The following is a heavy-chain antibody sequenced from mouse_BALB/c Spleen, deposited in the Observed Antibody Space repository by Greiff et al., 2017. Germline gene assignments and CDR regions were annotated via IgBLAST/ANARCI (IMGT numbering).Heavy chain of an antibody. D-gene: IGHD1-1*01. V-gene: IGHV14-3*02. J-gene: IGHJ2*01. CDR2: IDPANGNT. CDR1: GFNIKDTY. Sequence: VHVKQSGAELVKPGASVKLSCTASGFNIKDTYMHWVKQRPEQGLEWIGRIDPANGNTKYDPKFQGKATITADTSPNTAYLQLSSLTSEDTAVYYCAREMDYYGSPFDYWGQGTTLTVSS. CDR3: AREMDYYGSPFDY.